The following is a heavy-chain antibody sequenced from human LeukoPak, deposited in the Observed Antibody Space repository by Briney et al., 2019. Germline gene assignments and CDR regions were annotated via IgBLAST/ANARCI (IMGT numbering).Heavy chain of an antibody. V-gene: IGHV3-7*01. CDR2: IKQDGSEK. J-gene: IGHJ3*02. CDR1: GFTFSSYW. CDR3: ARDVYYGSGSYYGDAFDI. D-gene: IGHD3-10*01. Sequence: GGSLRLSCAASGFTFSSYWMSWVRQAPGKGLEWVANIKQDGSEKYYVDSVKGRFTISRDNAKNSLYLQMNSLRAEDTAVYYCARDVYYGSGSYYGDAFDIWGQGTMVTVSS.